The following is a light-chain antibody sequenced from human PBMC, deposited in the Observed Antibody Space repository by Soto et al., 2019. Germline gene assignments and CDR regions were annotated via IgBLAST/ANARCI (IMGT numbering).Light chain of an antibody. CDR3: QQSYSIPVT. CDR2: AAS. J-gene: IGKJ4*01. CDR1: QSISSY. V-gene: IGKV1-39*01. Sequence: DIQMTQSASAVSASVGDRVTITCGASQSISSYLNWYQQKPGKAPELLIYAASSLQGGVPSKFSGSGSGTDFTLNISSLQPEDFAFYYCQQSYSIPVTFGGGTKVDIK.